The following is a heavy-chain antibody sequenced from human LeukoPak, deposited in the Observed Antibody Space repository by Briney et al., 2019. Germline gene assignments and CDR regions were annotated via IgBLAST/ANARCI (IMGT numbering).Heavy chain of an antibody. CDR1: GFTFSSFD. CDR2: IGTASGT. Sequence: PGGSLRLSCAASGFTFSSFDMHWVRHPTGQGLEWVSTIGTASGTYYPGSVEGRFTLSRDNAKNSLYLQMNSLTAGDTAVYYCARGPPRGKYYYVDVWGKGTTVTVSS. J-gene: IGHJ6*03. D-gene: IGHD1-1*01. V-gene: IGHV3-13*01. CDR3: ARGPPRGKYYYVDV.